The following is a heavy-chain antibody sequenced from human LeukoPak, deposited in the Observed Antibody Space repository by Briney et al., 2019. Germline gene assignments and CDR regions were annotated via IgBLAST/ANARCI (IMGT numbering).Heavy chain of an antibody. CDR3: ATGRGIAVAMRSEYFQH. D-gene: IGHD6-19*01. Sequence: ASVKVSCKVSGYTLTELSMHWVRQAPGKGLEWMGGFDPEDGETIYAQKFQGRVTMTEDTSTDTAYMELSSLRSEDTAVYYCATGRGIAVAMRSEYFQHWGQGTLVTVSS. CDR2: FDPEDGET. J-gene: IGHJ1*01. V-gene: IGHV1-24*01. CDR1: GYTLTELS.